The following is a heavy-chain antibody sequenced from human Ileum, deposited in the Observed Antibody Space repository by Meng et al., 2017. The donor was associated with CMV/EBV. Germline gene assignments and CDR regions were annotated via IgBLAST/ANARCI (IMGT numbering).Heavy chain of an antibody. CDR1: GFMFSDYG. J-gene: IGHJ6*02. V-gene: IGHV3-30*02. Sequence: GESLKISCAASGFMFSDYGMVWVRQAPGKGLEWVALVRYNGNDKYYADSVKGRFTISRDNSKNTLYLQMNSLRTEDTAVYYCAKRVTWTRRYNFYYSMDAWGRGTTVTVSS. CDR3: AKRVTWTRRYNFYYSMDA. D-gene: IGHD1-1*01. CDR2: VRYNGNDK.